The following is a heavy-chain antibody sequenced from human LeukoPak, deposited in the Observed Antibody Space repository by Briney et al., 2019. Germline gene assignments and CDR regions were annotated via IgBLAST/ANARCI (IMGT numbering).Heavy chain of an antibody. D-gene: IGHD6-19*01. CDR2: IWYDESNK. J-gene: IGHJ6*02. CDR1: GFTFSSYG. CDR3: ARGIAVAGHYYYYGMDV. Sequence: GGSLRLSCAASGFTFSSYGMHWVRQAPGKGLEWVAVIWYDESNKYYADSVKGRFTISRDNSKNTLYLQMNSLRAEDTAVYYCARGIAVAGHYYYYGMDVWGQGTTVTVSS. V-gene: IGHV3-33*01.